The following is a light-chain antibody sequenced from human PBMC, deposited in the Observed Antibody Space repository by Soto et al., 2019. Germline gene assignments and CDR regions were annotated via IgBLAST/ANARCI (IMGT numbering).Light chain of an antibody. CDR2: EVN. Sequence: QSALTQPPSASGSPGQSVTISCTGTSSDVGRYNYVSWYQQHPGKAPKLVISEVNKRASGVPDRFSGSKSGNTASLTVSGLQAEDEADYYCRSYAGTPFVFGTGTKVTVL. CDR3: RSYAGTPFV. J-gene: IGLJ1*01. V-gene: IGLV2-8*01. CDR1: SSDVGRYNY.